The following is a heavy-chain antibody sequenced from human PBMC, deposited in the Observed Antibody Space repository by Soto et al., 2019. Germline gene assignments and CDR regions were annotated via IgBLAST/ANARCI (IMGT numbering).Heavy chain of an antibody. CDR3: AKDGGDMVRGVIITPLDYYGMDV. V-gene: IGHV3-30*18. CDR2: ISYDGSNK. CDR1: GFTFSSYG. Sequence: ESGGGVAQPGRSLRLSCAASGFTFSSYGMHWVRQAPGKGLEWVAVISYDGSNKYYADSVKGRFTISRDNSKNTLYLQMNSLRAEDTAVYYCAKDGGDMVRGVIITPLDYYGMDVWGQGTTVTVSS. J-gene: IGHJ6*02. D-gene: IGHD3-10*01.